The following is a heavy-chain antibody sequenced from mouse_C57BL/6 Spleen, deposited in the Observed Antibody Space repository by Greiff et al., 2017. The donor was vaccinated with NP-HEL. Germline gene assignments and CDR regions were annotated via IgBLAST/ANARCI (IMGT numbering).Heavy chain of an antibody. CDR2: ISDGGSYT. J-gene: IGHJ4*01. V-gene: IGHV5-4*01. Sequence: EVMLVESGGGLVKPGGSLKLSCAASGFTFSSYAMSWVRQTPEKRLEWVATISDGGSYTYYPDNVKGRFTISRDNAKNNLYLQMSHLKSEDTAMYYCARDDDHYAMDYWGQGTSVTVSS. D-gene: IGHD2-3*01. CDR3: ARDDDHYAMDY. CDR1: GFTFSSYA.